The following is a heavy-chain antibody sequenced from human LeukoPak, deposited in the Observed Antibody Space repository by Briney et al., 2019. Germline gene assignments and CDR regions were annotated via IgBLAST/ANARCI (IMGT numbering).Heavy chain of an antibody. CDR1: GFTISSSE. CDR2: ILRDETYT. J-gene: IGHJ2*01. Sequence: GGSLRLSCAASGFTISSSEMHWVRQAPGKGLVWVSRILRDETYTNYADSVRGRFTISRDNANNMLFLQMNSLRGEDTAVYFCTRDPGSDTRDWYFDVWGRGTLVTVSS. V-gene: IGHV3-74*01. D-gene: IGHD6-25*01. CDR3: TRDPGSDTRDWYFDV.